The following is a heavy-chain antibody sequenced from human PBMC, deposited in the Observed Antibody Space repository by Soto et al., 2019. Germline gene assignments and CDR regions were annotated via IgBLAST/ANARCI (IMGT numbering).Heavy chain of an antibody. D-gene: IGHD6-13*01. J-gene: IGHJ4*02. CDR2: ISSSTSHT. Sequence: QVQLVESGGGLVKPGGSLRLSCAVSGFTFSDYYMTWIRQAPGKGLEWVSYISSSTSHTNYADSVKGRFTISRDNAKNSLLLQMNSLRAEDTAVYYCARGSGAAADYFDFWGQGTLVSVSS. CDR3: ARGSGAAADYFDF. V-gene: IGHV3-11*05. CDR1: GFTFSDYY.